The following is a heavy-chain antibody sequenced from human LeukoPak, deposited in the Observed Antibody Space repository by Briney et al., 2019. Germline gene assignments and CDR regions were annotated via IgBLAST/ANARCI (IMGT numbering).Heavy chain of an antibody. J-gene: IGHJ3*02. V-gene: IGHV1-18*01. D-gene: IGHD2-2*02. CDR3: ARKDCSSTSCYTADAFDI. CDR1: GGTFSNHA. CDR2: ISAYNGNT. Sequence: ASVKVSCKTSGGTFSNHAISWVRQAPGQGLEWMGWISAYNGNTNYAQKLQGRVTMTTDTSTSTAYMELRSLRSDDTAVYYCARKDCSSTSCYTADAFDIWGQGTMVTVSS.